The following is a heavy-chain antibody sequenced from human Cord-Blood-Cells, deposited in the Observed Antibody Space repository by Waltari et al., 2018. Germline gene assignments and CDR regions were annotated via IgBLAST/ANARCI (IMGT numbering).Heavy chain of an antibody. CDR3: ARDPRSCGGDCYDY. D-gene: IGHD2-21*01. CDR2: IYYSGST. V-gene: IGHV4-61*01. CDR1: GGSVSSGSSY. Sequence: QVQLQESGPGPVKPSETLSLTCTVSGGSVSSGSSYWSWIRTPPGTGLEWIGYIYYSGSTNYNPSLKSRVTISVDTSKNQFSLKLSSVTAADTAVYYCARDPRSCGGDCYDYWGQGTLVTVSS. J-gene: IGHJ4*02.